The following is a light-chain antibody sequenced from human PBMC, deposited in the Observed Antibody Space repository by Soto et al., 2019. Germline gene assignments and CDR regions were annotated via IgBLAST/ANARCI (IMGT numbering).Light chain of an antibody. CDR3: QQYSFYPLT. V-gene: IGKV1-5*01. CDR1: QSISSW. CDR2: DAS. J-gene: IGKJ4*02. Sequence: DIEMTQSLSTLSVSVGDRATITCRASQSISSWLAWYQQKPGKAPQVVIYDASNLESGVPSRFSGSGSGTDFTLTISSLQPDDFAIYYCQQYSFYPLTFGGGTKVEIK.